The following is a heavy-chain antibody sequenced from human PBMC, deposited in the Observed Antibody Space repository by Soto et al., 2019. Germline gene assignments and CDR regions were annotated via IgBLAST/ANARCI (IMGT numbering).Heavy chain of an antibody. CDR2: IGTAGDT. Sequence: WGSLRLSCAASGFTFSSYDMHWVRQATGKGLEWVSAIGTAGDTYYPGSVKGRFTISRENAKNSLYLQMNSLRAEDTAVYYCARELRFHDWLPNPGVDYGMDFWRQGTTVPVSS. V-gene: IGHV3-13*01. CDR3: ARELRFHDWLPNPGVDYGMDF. CDR1: GFTFSSYD. J-gene: IGHJ6*02. D-gene: IGHD3-9*01.